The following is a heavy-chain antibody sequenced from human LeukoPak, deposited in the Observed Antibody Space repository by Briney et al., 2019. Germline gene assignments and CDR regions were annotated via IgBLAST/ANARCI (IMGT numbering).Heavy chain of an antibody. CDR1: GGSINSYY. V-gene: IGHV4-59*08. CDR3: ARQRTYYDYVWGSSLGTFDY. J-gene: IGHJ4*02. Sequence: PSETLSLTCTVSGGSINSYYWSWIRQPPGKGLEWIGYIYYSWSTNYNPSLKIQVTISVYTSNNHCSLKLSSVTAADTAVYYCARQRTYYDYVWGSSLGTFDYWGLGTLVTVSS. CDR2: IYYSWST. D-gene: IGHD3-16*01.